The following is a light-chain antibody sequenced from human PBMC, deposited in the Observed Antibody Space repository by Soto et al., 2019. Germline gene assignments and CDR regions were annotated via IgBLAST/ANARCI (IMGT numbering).Light chain of an antibody. V-gene: IGKV1-8*01. CDR2: AAS. CDR3: QQYYSYPPLT. J-gene: IGKJ4*01. CDR1: QGISRY. Sequence: AIRMTQSPSSLSASTGDRVTITCRASQGISRYLAWYQQKPGKAPKLLIYAASTFQSGVPSRFSGSGSGTAFTLTISCLQSEDFATYYWQQYYSYPPLTFGGGTKVEIK.